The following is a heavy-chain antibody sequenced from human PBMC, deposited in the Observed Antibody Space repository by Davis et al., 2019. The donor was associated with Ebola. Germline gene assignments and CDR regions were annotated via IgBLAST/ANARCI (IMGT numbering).Heavy chain of an antibody. D-gene: IGHD5-18*01. J-gene: IGHJ4*02. CDR1: GFSLSDYGVG. CDR2: IYWDDDK. CDR3: THAVVEDVTDLGRY. V-gene: IGHV2-5*02. Sequence: SGPTLVKPTQTLTLTCVFSGFSLSDYGVGVGWIRQPPGKALEWLALIYWDDDKRYSPSLMNRLTITKDTSKNQVVLTITNMDPMDTGTYYCTHAVVEDVTDLGRYWGQGTLVTVSS.